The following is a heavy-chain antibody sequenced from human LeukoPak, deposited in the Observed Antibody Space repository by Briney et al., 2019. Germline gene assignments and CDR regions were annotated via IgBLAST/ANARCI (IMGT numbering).Heavy chain of an antibody. D-gene: IGHD4-23*01. V-gene: IGHV1-69*13. J-gene: IGHJ3*02. CDR3: ARENGGLDAFDI. Sequence: SVKVSCKASGGTFISYAISWVRQAPGQGLEWMGGIIPIFGTANYAQKFQGRVTITADESTSTAYMELSSLRSEDTAVYCCARENGGLDAFDIWGQGTMVTVSS. CDR1: GGTFISYA. CDR2: IIPIFGTA.